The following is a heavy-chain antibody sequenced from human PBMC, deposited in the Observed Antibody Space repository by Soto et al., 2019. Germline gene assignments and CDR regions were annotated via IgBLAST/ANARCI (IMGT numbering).Heavy chain of an antibody. CDR1: GFTFSNAW. J-gene: IGHJ4*02. CDR2: IKSKTDGGTT. CDR3: TTYRLLWFGELLFPLY. Sequence: GGSLRLSCAASGFTFSNAWMSWVRQAPGKGLEWVGRIKSKTDGGTTDYAAAVKGRFTISRDDSKNTLYLQMNRLKTEVTAVYYCTTYRLLWFGELLFPLYWGQGTLVTVSS. V-gene: IGHV3-15*01. D-gene: IGHD3-10*01.